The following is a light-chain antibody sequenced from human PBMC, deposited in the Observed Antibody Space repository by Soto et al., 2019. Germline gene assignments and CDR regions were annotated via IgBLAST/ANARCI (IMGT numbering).Light chain of an antibody. Sequence: EIVMTQSPVTLSVSPGDRATLSCRASQSVDSNLAWYQQKPGQTPKLLIYVASTRATGIPARFSGSGSGTDFTLTISSLQSEDLAVYYCQQYNVWPLTFGGGTKVEFK. CDR3: QQYNVWPLT. V-gene: IGKV3-15*01. CDR2: VAS. J-gene: IGKJ4*01. CDR1: QSVDSN.